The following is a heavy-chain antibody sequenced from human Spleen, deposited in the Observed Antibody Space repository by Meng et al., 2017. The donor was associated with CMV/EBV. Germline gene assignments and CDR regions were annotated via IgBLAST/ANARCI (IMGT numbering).Heavy chain of an antibody. J-gene: IGHJ4*02. Sequence: SETLSLTCAVYGGSFSGYYWSWIRQPPGKGLEWIAYDSGSTNYNPSLRSRVTISLDTSKNQFSLKLRSVTAADTAVYYCARDPKSSSWYHFDSWGQGTLVTVSS. CDR1: GGSFSGYY. CDR2: DSGST. CDR3: ARDPKSSSWYHFDS. V-gene: IGHV4-59*01. D-gene: IGHD6-13*01.